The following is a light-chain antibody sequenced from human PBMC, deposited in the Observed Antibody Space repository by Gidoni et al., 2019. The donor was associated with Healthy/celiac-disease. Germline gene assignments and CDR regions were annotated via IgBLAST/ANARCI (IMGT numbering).Light chain of an antibody. CDR2: DAS. Sequence: DIVLTQSPATLSLSPGDRATLSCRASQGVSSYLAWYQQKPGQAPRLLIYDASNMATGIPARFSGSGSGTDFTLTISSLEPEDFAVYYCQQRSNWPTWTFGQGTKVEIK. J-gene: IGKJ1*01. V-gene: IGKV3-11*01. CDR1: QGVSSY. CDR3: QQRSNWPTWT.